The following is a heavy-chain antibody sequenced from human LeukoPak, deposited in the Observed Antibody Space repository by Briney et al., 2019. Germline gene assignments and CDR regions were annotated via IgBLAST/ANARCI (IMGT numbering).Heavy chain of an antibody. Sequence: SETLSLTCAVYGGSFSGYDWSWIRQPPGKGLEWIGEINHSGSTNYNPSLKSRVTISVDTSKNQFSLKLSSVTAADTAVYYCARGRTWGGRGGRYYFDYWGQGTLVTVSS. D-gene: IGHD3-16*01. CDR3: ARGRTWGGRGGRYYFDY. V-gene: IGHV4-34*01. J-gene: IGHJ4*02. CDR2: INHSGST. CDR1: GGSFSGYD.